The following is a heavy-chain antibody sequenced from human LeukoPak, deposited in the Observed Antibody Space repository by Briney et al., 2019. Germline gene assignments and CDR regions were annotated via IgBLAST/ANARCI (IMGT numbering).Heavy chain of an antibody. J-gene: IGHJ4*02. D-gene: IGHD6-19*01. CDR2: IYSGGST. CDR1: GFTVSSNY. CDR3: AKGYSSGWSEGFLDY. V-gene: IGHV3-53*01. Sequence: PGGSLRLSCAASGFTVSSNYVNWVRQAPGKGLEWVSVIYSGGSTYYADSVKGRFTISRDNSKNTVHLQMNSLRAEDAAVYYCAKGYSSGWSEGFLDYWGQGSLVTVSS.